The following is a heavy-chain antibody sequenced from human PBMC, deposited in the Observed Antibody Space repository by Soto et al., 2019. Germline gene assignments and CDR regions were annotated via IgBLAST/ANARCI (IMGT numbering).Heavy chain of an antibody. CDR2: ISSSGSTI. Sequence: LRLSCAASGFTFGDYYMSWIRQAPGKGLEWVSYISSSGSTIYYADSVKGRFTISRDNAKNSLYLQMNSLRAEDTAVYYCARSQDYDILTGYYSGLDYWGQGTLVTVSS. CDR1: GFTFGDYY. J-gene: IGHJ4*02. CDR3: ARSQDYDILTGYYSGLDY. V-gene: IGHV3-11*01. D-gene: IGHD3-9*01.